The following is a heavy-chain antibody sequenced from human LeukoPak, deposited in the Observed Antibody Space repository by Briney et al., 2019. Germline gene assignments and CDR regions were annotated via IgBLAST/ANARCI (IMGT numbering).Heavy chain of an antibody. CDR1: GGSVSSSSYY. J-gene: IGHJ4*02. V-gene: IGHV4-39*02. D-gene: IGHD6-13*01. CDR3: AREYSSSWHY. CDR2: IYYSGST. Sequence: SETLSLTCTVSGGSVSSSSYYWGWIRQPPGKGLEWIGSIYYSGSTYYNPSLKSRVTISVDTSKNQFSLKLSSVTAADTAVYYCAREYSSSWHYWGQGTLVTVSS.